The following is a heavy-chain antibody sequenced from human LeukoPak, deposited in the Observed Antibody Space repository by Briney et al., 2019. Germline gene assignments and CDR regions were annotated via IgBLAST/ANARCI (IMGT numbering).Heavy chain of an antibody. D-gene: IGHD3-10*01. V-gene: IGHV3-23*01. CDR3: AKDLALRFGELLTPPDY. CDR2: ISDSGGRT. J-gene: IGHJ4*02. CDR1: GITLSNYG. Sequence: PGGSLRLSCAVSGITLSNYGMSWVRQAPGKGLEWVAGISDSGGRTNYADSVKGRFTTSRDNPKNTLYLQMNSLRAEDTAVYFCAKDLALRFGELLTPPDYWGQGTLVTVSS.